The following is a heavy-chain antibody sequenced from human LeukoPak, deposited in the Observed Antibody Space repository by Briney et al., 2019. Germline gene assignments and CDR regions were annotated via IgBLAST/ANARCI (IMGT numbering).Heavy chain of an antibody. CDR2: INSDGSST. V-gene: IGHV3-74*01. Sequence: GGSLRLSCAASGFTFSSYWMHWVRQAPGKGLVWVSLINSDGSSTSYADSVKGRFTISRDNAKNTLYLQMNSLRAEDTALYYCARGYYYDSSDPILFDIWGQGTMVTVSS. D-gene: IGHD3-22*01. CDR3: ARGYYYDSSDPILFDI. CDR1: GFTFSSYW. J-gene: IGHJ3*02.